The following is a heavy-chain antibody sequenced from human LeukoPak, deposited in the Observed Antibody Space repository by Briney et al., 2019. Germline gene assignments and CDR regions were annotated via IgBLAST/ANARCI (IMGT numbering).Heavy chain of an antibody. J-gene: IGHJ4*02. V-gene: IGHV3-7*01. CDR2: IKNDGSDK. CDR3: VNLGYSD. CDR1: GFSFSAAW. D-gene: IGHD5-12*01. Sequence: GGSLRLSCEASGFSFSAAWMTWVRQAPGKGLEWVATIKNDGSDKYYVDSVKGRFTLSRDNAKNSVYPQMNSLRVEDTAVYYCVNLGYSDGGQGTLVTVSS.